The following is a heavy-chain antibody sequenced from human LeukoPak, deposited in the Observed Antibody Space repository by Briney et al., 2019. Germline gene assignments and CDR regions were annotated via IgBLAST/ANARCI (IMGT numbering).Heavy chain of an antibody. CDR2: ISYDGSNK. D-gene: IGHD2-21*01. Sequence: GGSLRLSCAASGFTFSSYAMHWVRQAPGKGLEWVAVISYDGSNKYYADSVKGRFTISRDNSKNTLYLQMNSLRAEDTAVYYCAREGEPSDAFDIWGQGTMVTVSS. CDR3: AREGEPSDAFDI. CDR1: GFTFSSYA. J-gene: IGHJ3*02. V-gene: IGHV3-30-3*01.